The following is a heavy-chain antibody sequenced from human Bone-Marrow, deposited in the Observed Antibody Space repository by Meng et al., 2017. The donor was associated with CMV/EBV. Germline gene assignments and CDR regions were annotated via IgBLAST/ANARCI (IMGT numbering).Heavy chain of an antibody. CDR1: VFTFDDYG. V-gene: IGHV3-20*03. D-gene: IGHD3-10*01. CDR2: INMDGSTT. J-gene: IGHJ4*02. Sequence: SVFTFDDYGMSWVRQAPGKGLEWVSGINMDGSTTNYADSVKGRFTISRDNAKNTLYLQMNSLRDEDTAVYYCAKDSGWGVKVYYFDYWGQGTLVTVSS. CDR3: AKDSGWGVKVYYFDY.